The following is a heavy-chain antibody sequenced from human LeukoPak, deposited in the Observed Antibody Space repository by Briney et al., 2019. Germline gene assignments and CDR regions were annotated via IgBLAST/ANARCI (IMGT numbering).Heavy chain of an antibody. J-gene: IGHJ4*02. Sequence: SETLSLTCAVSGASISGSGYYWGWMRPPPGKGLEWIGNIYSSGSTYYNASLQSRVTISIDTSKNQFSLRLNSVTAADTAMYYCAKSGGYGLIDYWGQGTRVTVSS. CDR3: AKSGGYGLIDY. D-gene: IGHD1-26*01. V-gene: IGHV4-39*01. CDR1: GASISGSGYY. CDR2: IYSSGST.